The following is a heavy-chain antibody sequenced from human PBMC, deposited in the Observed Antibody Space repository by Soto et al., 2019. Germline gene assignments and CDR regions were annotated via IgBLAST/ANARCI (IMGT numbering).Heavy chain of an antibody. D-gene: IGHD3-9*01. CDR3: AHKLRYLDPMDV. CDR1: GFSLNTGGVA. CDR2: IYWNDTK. Sequence: SGPTLVNPTHTLTLTCSFSGFSLNTGGVAVGWIRQPPGKALEWLALIYWNDTKQYSPSLKTRLTVTKDTSKNQVVLTVTKLSPVDTGTYYCAHKLRYLDPMDVWGKGTTVTVSS. J-gene: IGHJ6*04. V-gene: IGHV2-5*01.